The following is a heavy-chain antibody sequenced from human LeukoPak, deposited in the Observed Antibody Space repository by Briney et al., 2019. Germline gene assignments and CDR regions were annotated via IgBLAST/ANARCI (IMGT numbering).Heavy chain of an antibody. CDR1: GGTFSSYA. CDR3: ASPAVDYYYYYYMVG. CDR2: IIPIFGTA. V-gene: IGHV1-69*05. J-gene: IGHJ6*03. D-gene: IGHD2-2*01. Sequence: ASVKVSCKASGGTFSSYAISWVRQAPGQGLEWMGGIIPIFGTANYAQKFQGRVTITTDESTSTAYMELSSLRSEDTAVYYCASPAVDYYYYYYMVGWGKGTTVTVSS.